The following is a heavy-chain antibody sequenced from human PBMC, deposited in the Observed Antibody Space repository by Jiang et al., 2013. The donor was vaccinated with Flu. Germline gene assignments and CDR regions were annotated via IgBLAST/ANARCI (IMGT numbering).Heavy chain of an antibody. V-gene: IGHV1-2*04. CDR1: GYTFTGYY. Sequence: KVSCKASGYTFTGYYMTLGRDQAPGQGLEWMGWINPNSGGTNYAQKFQGWVTMTRDTSISTAYMELSRLRSDDTAVYYCARGGSTVTRDHDAFDIWGQGTMVTVSS. D-gene: IGHD4-17*01. J-gene: IGHJ3*02. CDR3: ARGGSTVTRDHDAFDI. CDR2: INPNSGGT.